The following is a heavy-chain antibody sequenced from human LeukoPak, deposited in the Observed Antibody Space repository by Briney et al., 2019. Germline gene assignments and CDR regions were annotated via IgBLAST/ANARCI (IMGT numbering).Heavy chain of an antibody. Sequence: GGSLRLSCAASGFTFSSYAMHWVRQAPGKGLEWVSGIRVSGSTYYPDSVTGRFTISRDNSENTLYLQMSGLRAEDTAIYYCAKGTGDTAYYLGFWGQGVLVTVSS. J-gene: IGHJ4*02. CDR1: GFTFSSYA. CDR2: IRVSGST. CDR3: AKGTGDTAYYLGF. V-gene: IGHV3-23*01. D-gene: IGHD7-27*01.